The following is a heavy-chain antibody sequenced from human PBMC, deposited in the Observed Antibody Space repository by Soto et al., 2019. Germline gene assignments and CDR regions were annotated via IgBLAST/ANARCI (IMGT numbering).Heavy chain of an antibody. Sequence: ASVKVSCKTSGYTFTANGLSWVRQAPGQGLQWMGWISAHNGDTNYAPKFQGRITMTTDTSTSTAFMELRSLTSDDTAVYFCARPDFWSGYAFDYWGQGTLVTVSS. D-gene: IGHD3-3*01. CDR3: ARPDFWSGYAFDY. J-gene: IGHJ4*02. CDR2: ISAHNGDT. CDR1: GYTFTANG. V-gene: IGHV1-18*04.